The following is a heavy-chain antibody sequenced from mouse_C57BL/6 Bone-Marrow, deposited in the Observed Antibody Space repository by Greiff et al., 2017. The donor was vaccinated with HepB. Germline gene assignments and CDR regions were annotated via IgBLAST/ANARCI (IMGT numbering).Heavy chain of an antibody. CDR3: AREGGFTFAY. J-gene: IGHJ3*01. CDR2: INPNNGGT. CDR1: GYTFTDYN. V-gene: IGHV1-18*01. Sequence: EVQLQHSGPELVKPGASVKIPCKASGYTFTDYNMDWVKQSHGKSLEWIGDINPNNGGTIYNQKFKGKATLTVDKSSSTAYMELRSLTSEDTAVYYCAREGGFTFAYWGQGTLVTVSA.